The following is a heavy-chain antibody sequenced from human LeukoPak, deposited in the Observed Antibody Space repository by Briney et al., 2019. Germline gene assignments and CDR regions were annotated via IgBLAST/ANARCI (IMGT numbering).Heavy chain of an antibody. V-gene: IGHV4-4*07. CDR3: ARWGLDQAGEWFDP. CDR2: IYTSGST. D-gene: IGHD3/OR15-3a*01. Sequence: PSETLSLTCTVSGGSISRYYWRWIRQPAGKGLEWIGRIYTSGSTNYNPSLKSRVTMSVDTSKNQFSLKLSSVTDADTAVYYCARWGLDQAGEWFDPWGQGTLVTVSS. J-gene: IGHJ5*02. CDR1: GGSISRYY.